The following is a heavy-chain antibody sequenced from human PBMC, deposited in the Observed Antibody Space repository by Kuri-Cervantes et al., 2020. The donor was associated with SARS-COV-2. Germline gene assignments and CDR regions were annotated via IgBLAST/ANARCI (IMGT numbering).Heavy chain of an antibody. J-gene: IGHJ5*02. CDR1: GGSVSSSNW. D-gene: IGHD2-8*01. CDR3: ARVRDIVLMVYAIRGWFDP. V-gene: IGHV4-4*02. CDR2: IYYSGST. Sequence: SETLSLTCAVSGGSVSSSNWWNWVHQPPGKGLEWIGYIYYSGSTNYNPSLKSRVTISVDTSKNQFSLKLSSVTAADTAVYYCARVRDIVLMVYAIRGWFDPWGQGTLVTVSS.